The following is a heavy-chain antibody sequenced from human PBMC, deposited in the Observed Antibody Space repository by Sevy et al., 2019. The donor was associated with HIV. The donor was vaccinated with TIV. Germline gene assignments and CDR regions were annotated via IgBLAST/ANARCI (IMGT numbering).Heavy chain of an antibody. V-gene: IGHV3-23*01. J-gene: IGHJ4*02. CDR2: LSFGCGEI. D-gene: IGHD2-8*01. Sequence: GGSLRLSCAASGFTFSKYSMSWVRQPPGKGLEGVSTLSFGCGEINYADSVKGRFTISRDNSKNSLYLQMNNLRAEDTAVYYCAREGCTKPHDYWGQGTLVTVSS. CDR1: GFTFSKYS. CDR3: AREGCTKPHDY.